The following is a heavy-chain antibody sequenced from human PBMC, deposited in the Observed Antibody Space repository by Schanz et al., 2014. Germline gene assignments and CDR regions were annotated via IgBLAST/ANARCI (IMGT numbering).Heavy chain of an antibody. V-gene: IGHV3-7*01. CDR3: TIMVRRSTGFDY. J-gene: IGHJ4*02. Sequence: EVQLVESGGGLVQPGGSLRLSCAASGFTFSSFWMSWVRQAPGKGLEWVANIKEDGSEKYYVDSVKGRFTISRDNAKTSMYLQMTSLRAEDTAVYYCTIMVRRSTGFDYWGQGTLVTVSS. CDR2: IKEDGSEK. CDR1: GFTFSSFW. D-gene: IGHD3-10*01.